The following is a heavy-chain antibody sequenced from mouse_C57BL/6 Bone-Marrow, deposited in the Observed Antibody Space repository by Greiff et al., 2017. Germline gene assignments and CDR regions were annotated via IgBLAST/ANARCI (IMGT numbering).Heavy chain of an antibody. CDR3: ARHDYDDY. CDR2: INCDGGST. J-gene: IGHJ2*01. V-gene: IGHV5-2*01. D-gene: IGHD2-4*01. CDR1: EYEFPSHD. Sequence: ELKLMESGGGLVQPGESLKLSCESNEYEFPSHDMSWVRKTSETMLELVAAINCDGGSTYYPDTMEGRFIISRDNTKKTLYLQMSSLRSEDTALYYCARHDYDDYWGQGTTLTGSS.